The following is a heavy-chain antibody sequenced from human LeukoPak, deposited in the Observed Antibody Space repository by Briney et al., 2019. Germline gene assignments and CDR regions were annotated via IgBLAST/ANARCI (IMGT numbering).Heavy chain of an antibody. Sequence: PGGSLRLSCATSGFTFSNYWMSWVRQPPGKGLEWIGEINHSGSTNYNPSLKSRVTISVDTSKNQFSLKLSSVTAADTAVYYCARDDSSGRALGYWGQGTLVTVSS. CDR2: INHSGST. CDR1: GFTFSNYW. CDR3: ARDDSSGRALGY. D-gene: IGHD3-22*01. V-gene: IGHV4-34*01. J-gene: IGHJ4*02.